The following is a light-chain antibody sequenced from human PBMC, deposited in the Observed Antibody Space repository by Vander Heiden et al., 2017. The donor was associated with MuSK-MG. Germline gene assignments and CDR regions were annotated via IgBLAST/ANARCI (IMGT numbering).Light chain of an antibody. CDR2: GDD. Sequence: QPVLSQPPSASGTPGQRVTVSCSGSRSNIGSYTVSWFQHLPGTAPKLLIYGDDQRPSGVPDRFSGSKSGTSASLAICGLQSEDEADYYCATPDDTLNAVVFGGGTRLTVL. J-gene: IGLJ2*01. CDR3: ATPDDTLNAVV. V-gene: IGLV1-44*01. CDR1: RSNIGSYT.